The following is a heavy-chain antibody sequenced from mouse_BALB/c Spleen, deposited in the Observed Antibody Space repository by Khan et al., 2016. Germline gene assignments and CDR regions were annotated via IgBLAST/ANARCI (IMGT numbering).Heavy chain of an antibody. V-gene: IGHV8-12*01. CDR2: IYWDDDK. J-gene: IGHJ3*01. Sequence: QVTLKASGPGILQPSQTLSLTCSFSGFSLSTSGMGVSWIRQPSGKGLEWLAHIYWDDDKRYNPSLKSRLTISKDTSSNQVFLKITSVDTADTATDYCARRAGDYLGWFAYWGQGTLVTVSA. CDR1: GFSLSTSGMG. D-gene: IGHD2-4*01. CDR3: ARRAGDYLGWFAY.